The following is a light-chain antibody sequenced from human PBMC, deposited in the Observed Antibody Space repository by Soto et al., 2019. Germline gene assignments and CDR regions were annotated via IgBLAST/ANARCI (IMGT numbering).Light chain of an antibody. J-gene: IGLJ3*02. V-gene: IGLV2-14*01. CDR1: MRDVGAYNL. CDR3: SAYTARSTLV. CDR2: EVR. Sequence: QSALTQPASVSGSAGQSITISCSGTMRDVGAYNLVSWYQQHPGTAPKLIIYEVRNRPSGISSRFSGSRSGNTASLTISGLQSEDEGDYYISAYTARSTLVFGGGTKLTVL.